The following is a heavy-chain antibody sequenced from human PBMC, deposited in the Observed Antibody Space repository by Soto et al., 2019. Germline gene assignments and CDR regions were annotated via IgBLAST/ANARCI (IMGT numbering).Heavy chain of an antibody. J-gene: IGHJ4*02. CDR2: IYPGDSDT. CDR1: GYSFNNYW. V-gene: IGHV5-51*01. D-gene: IGHD3-3*01. CDR3: ARLNAVFGVGLN. Sequence: EVQLVQSGAEVKKPGESLRISCKASGYSFNNYWIGWVRQMPGKGLEWMGIIYPGDSDTRYSPSFQGQVTISADKSTTTAYLQWTSLKASDTAMYFCARLNAVFGVGLNWGRGTLVTVSS.